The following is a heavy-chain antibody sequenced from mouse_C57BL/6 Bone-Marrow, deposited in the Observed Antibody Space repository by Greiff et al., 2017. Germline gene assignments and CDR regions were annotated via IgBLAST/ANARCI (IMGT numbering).Heavy chain of an antibody. Sequence: VQLQQSGAELARPGASVKLSCKASGYTFTSYGISWVKQRTGQGLEWIGEIYPRSGNTYYNEKFKGKATLTADKSSSTAYMELRSLTSEDSAVYFCARSSLRSYYFDYWGQGTTLTVSS. V-gene: IGHV1-81*01. CDR3: ARSSLRSYYFDY. CDR2: IYPRSGNT. D-gene: IGHD1-1*01. J-gene: IGHJ2*01. CDR1: GYTFTSYG.